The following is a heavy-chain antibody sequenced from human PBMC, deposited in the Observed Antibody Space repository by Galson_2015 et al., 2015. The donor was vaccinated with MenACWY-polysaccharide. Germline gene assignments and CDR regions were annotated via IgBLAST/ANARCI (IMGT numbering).Heavy chain of an antibody. CDR2: ISYDGSNK. CDR1: GFTFSDYA. CDR3: AKDRPLRGLSVFYYGMDV. V-gene: IGHV3-30*18. J-gene: IGHJ6*02. D-gene: IGHD3-10*01. Sequence: SLRLSCAVSGFTFSDYAIHWVRQAPGKGLEWLAVISYDGSNKYYLESVRGRFTISRDNSKDVVYLHMNSLRGEDTAVYFCAKDRPLRGLSVFYYGMDVWGRGTTVIVSS.